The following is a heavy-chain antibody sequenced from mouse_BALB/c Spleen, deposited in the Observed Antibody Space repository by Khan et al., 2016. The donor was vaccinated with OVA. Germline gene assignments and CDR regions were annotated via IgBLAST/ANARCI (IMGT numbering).Heavy chain of an antibody. CDR3: ARDYWFAY. CDR2: ISSGGST. Sequence: EVELVESGGGLVQPGGSLKLSCAASGFTFSNYAMSWVRQTPEKRLEWVASISSGGSTYYPDSVKGRCTISRDNARNILYPHMCSLRSEDTAMYYCARDYWFAYWGQGTLVTVSA. J-gene: IGHJ3*01. V-gene: IGHV5-6-5*01. CDR1: GFTFSNYA.